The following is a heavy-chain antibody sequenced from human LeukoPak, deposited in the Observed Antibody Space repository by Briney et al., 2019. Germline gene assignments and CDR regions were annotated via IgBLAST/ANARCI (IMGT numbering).Heavy chain of an antibody. CDR2: ISSSSSYI. CDR3: AREPYTGGRFDY. CDR1: GFTFSSYS. J-gene: IGHJ4*02. Sequence: GGSLRLSCAASGFTFSSYSMNWVRQAPGKGLEWVSSISSSSSYIYYADSVKGRFTISRDNAKNSLYLQMNSLRAEDTAVYYCAREPYTGGRFDYWGQGTLVTVSS. V-gene: IGHV3-21*01. D-gene: IGHD3-16*01.